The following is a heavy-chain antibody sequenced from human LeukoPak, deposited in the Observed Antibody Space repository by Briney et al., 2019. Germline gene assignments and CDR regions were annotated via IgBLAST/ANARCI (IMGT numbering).Heavy chain of an antibody. J-gene: IGHJ5*02. CDR1: GGSFSGYY. CDR3: ARGLLFDP. CDR2: INHSGST. V-gene: IGHV4-34*01. Sequence: SETLSLTCAVYGGSFSGYYWSGIRQPPGKGLEWIGEINHSGSTNYNPSLKSRVTISVDTSKNQFSLKLSSVTAADTAVYYCARGLLFDPWGQGTLVTVSS.